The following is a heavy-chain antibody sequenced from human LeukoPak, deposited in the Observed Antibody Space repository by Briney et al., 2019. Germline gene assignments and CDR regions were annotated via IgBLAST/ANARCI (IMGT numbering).Heavy chain of an antibody. V-gene: IGHV1-18*01. CDR2: ISAYNGNT. J-gene: IGHJ5*02. Sequence: GASVKVSCKASGYTFTSYGISWVRQAPGQGLEGMGWISAYNGNTNYAQKLQGRGTMTTDTSTSTAYMELRSLRSDDTAVYYWANRIAAAGNNWLDPWGQGYLVTVSS. CDR1: GYTFTSYG. CDR3: ANRIAAAGNNWLDP. D-gene: IGHD6-13*01.